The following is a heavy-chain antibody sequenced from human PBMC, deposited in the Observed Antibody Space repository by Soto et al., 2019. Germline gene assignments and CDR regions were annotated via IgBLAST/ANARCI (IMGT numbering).Heavy chain of an antibody. Sequence: QVQLVESGGGVVQPGRSLRLSCAASGFTFSSYGMHWVRQAPGKGLEWVAVIWYDGSNKYYADSVKGRFTISRDNSKNTLYLQMNSLRAEDTAVYYSARDKNGVAAAGYFDYWGQGTLVTVSS. V-gene: IGHV3-33*01. CDR2: IWYDGSNK. CDR1: GFTFSSYG. D-gene: IGHD6-13*01. CDR3: ARDKNGVAAAGYFDY. J-gene: IGHJ4*02.